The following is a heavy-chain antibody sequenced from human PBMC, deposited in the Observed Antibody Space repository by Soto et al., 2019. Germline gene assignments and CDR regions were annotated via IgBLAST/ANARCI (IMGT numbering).Heavy chain of an antibody. D-gene: IGHD3-22*01. CDR2: IDPSDSYT. J-gene: IGHJ6*02. Sequence: RGESLKISCKGSGYSFTSYWISWVRQMPGKDLEWMGRIDPSDSYTNYSPSFQGHVTISADKSISTAYLQWSSLKASDTAMYYCARHPSMIGVKYGMGVWGQGTTVTVSS. CDR1: GYSFTSYW. V-gene: IGHV5-10-1*01. CDR3: ARHPSMIGVKYGMGV.